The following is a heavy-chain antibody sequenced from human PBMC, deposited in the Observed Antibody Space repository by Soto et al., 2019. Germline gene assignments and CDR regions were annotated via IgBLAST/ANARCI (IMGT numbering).Heavy chain of an antibody. CDR2: ISPYNGHI. Sequence: QVQLVQSAAEVKKPGASVKVSCKASGYSFTSYGVSWVRRAPGQGLEWMGWISPYNGHIQFVPRFQGRVSMTTDTSTKTAYMELRNLRSDDTAQYYCTRDLTIVPATHPRLENYGMDVWGQGTTVIVSS. CDR1: GYSFTSYG. V-gene: IGHV1-18*01. CDR3: TRDLTIVPATHPRLENYGMDV. D-gene: IGHD2-2*01. J-gene: IGHJ6*02.